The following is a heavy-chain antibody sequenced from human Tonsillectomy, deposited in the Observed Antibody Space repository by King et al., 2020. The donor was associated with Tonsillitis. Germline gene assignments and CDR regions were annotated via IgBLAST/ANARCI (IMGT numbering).Heavy chain of an antibody. V-gene: IGHV4-34*01. J-gene: IGHJ3*02. CDR2: INHSGST. Sequence: VQLQQWGARLLKPSETLSLTCAVYGGSLSGHYWSWIRQPPEKGLEWIGEINHSGSTNYNPSLKSRVTMSVDTSKNHFSLKLNSVTAADTAVYYCASGDFDIWGQGTMVTVSS. CDR1: GGSLSGHY. CDR3: ASGDFDI.